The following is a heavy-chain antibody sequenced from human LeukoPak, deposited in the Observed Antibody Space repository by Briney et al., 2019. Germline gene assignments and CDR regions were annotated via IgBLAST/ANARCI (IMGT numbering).Heavy chain of an antibody. J-gene: IGHJ4*02. CDR3: ARDHTNYSDSSGYRYY. CDR1: GVTFNSYA. Sequence: SVKVSCKASGVTFNSYAIRWVRQAPGHGLEWMGRIIPILGIANYAQKFQGRVTITADKSTSTAYMELSSLRSEDTAVYYCARDHTNYSDSSGYRYYWGQGTLVTVSS. V-gene: IGHV1-69*04. D-gene: IGHD3-22*01. CDR2: IIPILGIA.